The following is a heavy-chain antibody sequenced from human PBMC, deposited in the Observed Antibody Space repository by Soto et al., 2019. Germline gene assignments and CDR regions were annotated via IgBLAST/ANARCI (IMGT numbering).Heavy chain of an antibody. CDR2: ISYDGSNK. CDR3: AKARDSGRVVNDYYYGMDV. D-gene: IGHD2-2*01. CDR1: GFTFSSYG. J-gene: IGHJ6*02. V-gene: IGHV3-30*18. Sequence: VQLVESGGGVVQPGRSLRLSCAASGFTFSSYGMHWVRQAPGKGLEWVAVISYDGSNKYYADSVKGRFTISRDNSKNTLYLQMNSLRAEDTAVYYCAKARDSGRVVNDYYYGMDVWGQGTTVTVSS.